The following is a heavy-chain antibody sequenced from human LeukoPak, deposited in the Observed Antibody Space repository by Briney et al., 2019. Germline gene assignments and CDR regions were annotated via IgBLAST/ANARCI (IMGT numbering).Heavy chain of an antibody. CDR3: ARDGLSGSYLIGKSFGYYYGMDV. CDR2: INWSGGST. V-gene: IGHV3-20*04. Sequence: GGSLRLSCAASGFTFDDYGMSWVRHGPGKGLESVSGINWSGGSTGYADSVKGRFTISRDNAKNSLYLQMNSLRAEDTALYYCARDGLSGSYLIGKSFGYYYGMDVWGQGTTVTVSS. CDR1: GFTFDDYG. D-gene: IGHD1-26*01. J-gene: IGHJ6*02.